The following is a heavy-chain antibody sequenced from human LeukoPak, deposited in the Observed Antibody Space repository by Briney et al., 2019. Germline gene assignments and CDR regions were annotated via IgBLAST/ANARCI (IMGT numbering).Heavy chain of an antibody. V-gene: IGHV3-23*01. CDR3: ARETQGGWYDY. Sequence: GGSLRLSCAASGFTFSSYAMSWVRQAPGKGLEWVSAISGSSGSTHYSDSVKGRFTISRDNSKNTLYLQMNSLRAEDTAVYFCARETQGGWYDYWGQGTLVTVSS. J-gene: IGHJ4*02. CDR2: ISGSSGST. CDR1: GFTFSSYA. D-gene: IGHD6-19*01.